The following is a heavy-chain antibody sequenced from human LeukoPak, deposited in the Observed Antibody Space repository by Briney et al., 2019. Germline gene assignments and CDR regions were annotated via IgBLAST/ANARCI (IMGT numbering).Heavy chain of an antibody. Sequence: GGSLRLSCTASGFIFENYYMTWIRQAPGKGPQWVSYISKADNTIYYADSVKGRFTISRDNAKNSLYLQMNSLRAEDTAVYYCARDRGTAMVDDYWGQGTLVTVSS. V-gene: IGHV3-11*04. CDR2: ISKADNTI. CDR1: GFIFENYY. D-gene: IGHD5-18*01. CDR3: ARDRGTAMVDDY. J-gene: IGHJ4*02.